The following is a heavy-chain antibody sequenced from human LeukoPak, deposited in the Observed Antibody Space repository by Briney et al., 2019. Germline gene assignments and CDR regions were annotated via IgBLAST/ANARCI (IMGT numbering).Heavy chain of an antibody. V-gene: IGHV3-33*01. CDR2: IWNDGSIR. D-gene: IGHD1-26*01. J-gene: IGHJ4*02. CDR3: ARASGSYDY. CDR1: GFTFSTYG. Sequence: PGGSLRLSCAASGFTFSTYGLHWVRQAPGKGLEWVAVIWNDGSIRYYADSVKGRFTISRDNSKNTLYLQMNNPRAEDTAVYYCARASGSYDYWGQGTLVTVSS.